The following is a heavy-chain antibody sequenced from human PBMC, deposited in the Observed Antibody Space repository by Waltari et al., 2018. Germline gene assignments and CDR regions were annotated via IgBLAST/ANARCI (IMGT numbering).Heavy chain of an antibody. D-gene: IGHD3-16*01. V-gene: IGHV4-4*07. Sequence: QVQLQESGPRLVEPWETLSLTCRIPGVSISDYYWSWIQQPAGKGLEFIGRVYTTGTTDYNPSLRSRATVSVDKSKNHFSLSLTSVTAADTAIYYCARGYSDDGGEYFQHWGQGTLVSVSS. CDR2: VYTTGTT. J-gene: IGHJ1*01. CDR3: ARGYSDDGGEYFQH. CDR1: GVSISDYY.